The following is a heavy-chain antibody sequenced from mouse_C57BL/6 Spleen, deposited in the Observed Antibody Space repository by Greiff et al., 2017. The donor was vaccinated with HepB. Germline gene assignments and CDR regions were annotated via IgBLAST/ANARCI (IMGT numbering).Heavy chain of an antibody. D-gene: IGHD1-1*01. J-gene: IGHJ1*03. V-gene: IGHV1-72*01. Sequence: VQLQQPGAELVKPGASVKLSCKASGYTFTSYWMHWVKQRPGRGLEWIGRIDPNSGGTKYNEKFKSKATLTVDKPSSTAYMQLSSLTSEDSAVYYCARGRSSTVVAHWYFDVWGTGTTVTVSS. CDR3: ARGRSSTVVAHWYFDV. CDR2: IDPNSGGT. CDR1: GYTFTSYW.